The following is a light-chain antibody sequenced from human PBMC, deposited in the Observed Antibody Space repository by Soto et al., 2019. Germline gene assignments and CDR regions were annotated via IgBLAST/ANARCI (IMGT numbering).Light chain of an antibody. Sequence: QSVLTQPASVSGPLGQSIVISCTGSSSDIGSYDLVSWYQQYPGKAPKVVIFEGTKRPSGVSNRFSGSKSGNTASLTISGLQTEDEADYYCCSYAGSRTYVFRAGTKLTVL. J-gene: IGLJ1*01. V-gene: IGLV2-23*01. CDR2: EGT. CDR1: SSDIGSYDL. CDR3: CSYAGSRTYV.